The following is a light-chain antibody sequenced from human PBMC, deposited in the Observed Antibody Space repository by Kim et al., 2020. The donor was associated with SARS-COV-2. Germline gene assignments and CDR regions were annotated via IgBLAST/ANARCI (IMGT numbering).Light chain of an antibody. Sequence: SPGQTASMTCSGDKLGDKYACWYQQKPGQSPVLVIYQDSKRPSGIPERFSGSKSGNTATLTISGTQAMDEADYYCQAWDSSTEVFGTGTKVTVL. CDR3: QAWDSSTEV. V-gene: IGLV3-1*01. J-gene: IGLJ1*01. CDR1: KLGDKY. CDR2: QDS.